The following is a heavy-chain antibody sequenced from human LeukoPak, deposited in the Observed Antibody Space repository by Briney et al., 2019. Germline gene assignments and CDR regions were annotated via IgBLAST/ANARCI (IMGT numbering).Heavy chain of an antibody. CDR2: IRYDGSNK. CDR1: GFTFSSYG. J-gene: IGHJ4*02. Sequence: GGSLRLSCAASGFTFSSYGMHWVRQAPGKGLEWVAFIRYDGSNKYYADSVKGRFTISRDNSKNTLYLQMNSLRAEDTAVYYCARDYDSNSNFDYWGQGTLVTVSS. D-gene: IGHD4-11*01. V-gene: IGHV3-30*02. CDR3: ARDYDSNSNFDY.